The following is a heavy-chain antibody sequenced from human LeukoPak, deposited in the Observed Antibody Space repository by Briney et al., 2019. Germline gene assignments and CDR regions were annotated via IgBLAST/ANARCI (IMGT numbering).Heavy chain of an antibody. V-gene: IGHV3-21*01. J-gene: IGHJ3*02. CDR2: MSSSSSYI. D-gene: IGHD6-19*01. CDR3: AREAPIEVAGNAVDAFDI. CDR1: GFTFSSYS. Sequence: GGSLRLSCVASGFTFSSYSMNGVRQAPGKGLEWVSSMSSSSSYIYYADSVKGRFTISRDNAKNSLYLQMNSLRADDTAVYYCAREAPIEVAGNAVDAFDIWGQGTMVTVSS.